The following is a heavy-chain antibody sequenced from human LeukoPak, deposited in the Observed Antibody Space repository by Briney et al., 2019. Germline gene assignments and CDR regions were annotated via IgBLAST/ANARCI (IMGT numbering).Heavy chain of an antibody. CDR3: ARVHYDILTGYYTDAKLGFDP. V-gene: IGHV4-61*01. D-gene: IGHD3-9*01. CDR2: IYYSGST. J-gene: IGHJ5*02. Sequence: SETLSLTCTVSGGSVSSGSYYWSWIRQPPGKGLEWIGYIYYSGSTNYNPSLKSRVTISVDTSKIQFSLKLRSVTAADTAVYYCARVHYDILTGYYTDAKLGFDPWGQGTLVTVSS. CDR1: GGSVSSGSYY.